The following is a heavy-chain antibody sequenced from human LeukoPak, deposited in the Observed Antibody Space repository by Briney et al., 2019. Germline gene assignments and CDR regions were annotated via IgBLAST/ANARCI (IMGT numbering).Heavy chain of an antibody. CDR3: AKDEGGAIFDY. CDR1: GFTFSSYG. CDR2: ISYDGSNK. Sequence: GGSLRLSCAVSGFTFSSYGMHWVRQAPGKGLEWVAVISYDGSNKYYADSVKGRFTISRDNSKNTLYLQMNRLRAEDTAVYYCAKDEGGAIFDYWGQGTLVTVSS. V-gene: IGHV3-30*18. J-gene: IGHJ4*02. D-gene: IGHD3-16*01.